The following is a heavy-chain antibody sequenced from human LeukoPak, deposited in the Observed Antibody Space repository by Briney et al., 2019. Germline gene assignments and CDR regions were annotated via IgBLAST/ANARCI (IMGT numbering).Heavy chain of an antibody. J-gene: IGHJ4*02. CDR2: INSDGSWT. V-gene: IGHV3-74*01. Sequence: GGSLRLSCAASGNYWMHWVRQAPGGGLVWVSHINSDGSWTSYADSVKGRFTISKDNAKNTVYLQMNSLRAEDTAVYYCVSFYETYWGRGTLVTVSS. CDR3: VSFYETY. CDR1: GNYW. D-gene: IGHD2/OR15-2a*01.